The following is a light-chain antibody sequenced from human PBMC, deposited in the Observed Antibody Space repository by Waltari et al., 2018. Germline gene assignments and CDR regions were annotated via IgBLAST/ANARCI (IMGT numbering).Light chain of an antibody. J-gene: IGLJ2*01. CDR1: KLKNKL. Sequence: SYELTQAPSVSVSPGQTATITCSGDKLKNKLTSWYQQKPGQSPVLVLYQDTKRPSGISERFSGSNSGDTATLTITGTQTTDEADYYCQAWDIKNVIFGGGTKLTVL. CDR2: QDT. CDR3: QAWDIKNVI. V-gene: IGLV3-1*01.